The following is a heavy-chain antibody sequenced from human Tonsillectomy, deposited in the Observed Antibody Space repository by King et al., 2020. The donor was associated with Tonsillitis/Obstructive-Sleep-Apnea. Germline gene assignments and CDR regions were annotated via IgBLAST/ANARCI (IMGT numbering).Heavy chain of an antibody. V-gene: IGHV3-23*04. CDR1: GFTFSSYA. J-gene: IGHJ3*02. CDR3: ATRGYSSGWNHAFDI. CDR2: ISGSGGST. Sequence: VQLVESGGDLVQPGGSLRLSCAASGFTFSSYAMSWVRQAPGKGLEWVSAISGSGGSTYYADSVKGRFTISRDNSKNTLYLQMNSLRAEDTAVHYCATRGYSSGWNHAFDIWGQGTMVTVSS. D-gene: IGHD6-19*01.